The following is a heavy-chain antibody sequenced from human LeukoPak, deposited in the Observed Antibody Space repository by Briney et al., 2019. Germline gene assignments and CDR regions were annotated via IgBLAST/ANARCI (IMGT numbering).Heavy chain of an antibody. D-gene: IGHD3-22*01. Sequence: PGGSLRLSCAASGFTVSNNYMSWVRQAPGKGLEWVSVIYSGGSTYYADSVKGRFTISRDNSKNTLYLQVNSLRAEDTAVYYCARVPRGYDSPWGQGTLVTVSS. V-gene: IGHV3-53*01. CDR1: GFTVSNNY. CDR2: IYSGGST. J-gene: IGHJ5*02. CDR3: ARVPRGYDSP.